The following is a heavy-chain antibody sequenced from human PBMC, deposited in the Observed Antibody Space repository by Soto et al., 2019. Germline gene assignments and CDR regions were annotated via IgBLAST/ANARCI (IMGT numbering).Heavy chain of an antibody. V-gene: IGHV3-11*06. CDR3: AKTIVAASGYYFDH. CDR1: GFSFGDSY. Sequence: QVQLVESGGGLVKPGGSLRLACAASGFSFGDSYMSWVRQAPGKGLEWLSYISGGSSYTNYADSVKGRFTISRDNAKRSLYLEMNSLRADDMAVYYCAKTIVAASGYYFDHWGQGNVVTVSS. J-gene: IGHJ4*02. D-gene: IGHD2-21*01. CDR2: ISGGSSYT.